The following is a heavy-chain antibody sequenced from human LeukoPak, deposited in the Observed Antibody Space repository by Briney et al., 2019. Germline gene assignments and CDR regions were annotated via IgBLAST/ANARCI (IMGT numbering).Heavy chain of an antibody. Sequence: SETLSLTCTVSGGSISSSRYYWVWIRQPPGKGLEWIGSIYYSGNTYYNSSLKSRVTISIDTSKNQFSLTLSSVTAADTAVYYCANDPPDYCSGDTCYAYWGQGTLVTVSS. V-gene: IGHV4-39*01. CDR3: ANDPPDYCSGDTCYAY. D-gene: IGHD2-15*01. CDR1: GGSISSSRYY. CDR2: IYYSGNT. J-gene: IGHJ4*02.